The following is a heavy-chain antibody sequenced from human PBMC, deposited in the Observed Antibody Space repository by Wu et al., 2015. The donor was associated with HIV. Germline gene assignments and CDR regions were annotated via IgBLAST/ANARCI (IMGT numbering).Heavy chain of an antibody. CDR2: INPSGGST. D-gene: IGHD4-11*01. CDR1: GYTFTSYY. V-gene: IGHV1-46*01. J-gene: IGHJ5*02. CDR3: ARDPVRTITSRGNWFDP. Sequence: QVHLVQSGAEVKKPGASVKVSCKASGYTFTSYYMHWVRQAPGQGLEWMGIINPSGGSTTYAQKFQGRVTMTRDTSTSTVYMELSSLRSEDTAVYYCARDPVRTITSRGNWFDPWGQGTLVTVSS.